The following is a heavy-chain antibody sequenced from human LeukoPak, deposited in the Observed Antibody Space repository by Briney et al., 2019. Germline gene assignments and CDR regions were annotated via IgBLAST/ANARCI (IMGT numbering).Heavy chain of an antibody. V-gene: IGHV3-23*01. D-gene: IGHD1-26*01. CDR1: GFTFSSYA. Sequence: GGSLRLSCAASGFTFSSYAMSWVRQAPGKGLEWVSAISGSGGSTYSADSVKGRFTISRDNSKNTLYLQMNSLRAEDTAVYYCAKDRGGSGSYSGVYYFDYWGQGTLVTVSS. J-gene: IGHJ4*02. CDR3: AKDRGGSGSYSGVYYFDY. CDR2: ISGSGGST.